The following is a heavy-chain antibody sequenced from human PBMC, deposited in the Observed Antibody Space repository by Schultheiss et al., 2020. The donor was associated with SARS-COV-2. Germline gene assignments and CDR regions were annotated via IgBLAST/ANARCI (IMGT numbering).Heavy chain of an antibody. CDR2: IFENGDT. CDR1: GGSINNGGYY. J-gene: IGHJ4*02. CDR3: ARGGIVATRPLFDY. Sequence: SETLSLTCTVSGGSINNGGYYWSWIRQHPRKGLEWIGYIFENGDTYYNPSLKSRVTISVDTSRNQFSLKLSSVTAADTAVYYCARGGIVATRPLFDYWGQGTLVTVSS. D-gene: IGHD5-12*01. V-gene: IGHV4-31*03.